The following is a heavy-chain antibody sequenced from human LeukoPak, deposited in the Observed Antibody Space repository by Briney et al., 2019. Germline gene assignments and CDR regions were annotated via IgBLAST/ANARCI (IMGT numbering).Heavy chain of an antibody. CDR3: TSERYCSGASCFYY. V-gene: IGHV3-15*01. J-gene: IGHJ4*02. CDR1: GFTFVKTW. Sequence: GGSLRLSCADSGFTFVKTWMTWVRQAPGQGLEWVGRIKSKSDGGTIDYAAPVKGRFIISRDDSKSTLYLQMNSLKIEDTAVYYCTSERYCSGASCFYYRGQGTLVTVSS. D-gene: IGHD2-15*01. CDR2: IKSKSDGGTI.